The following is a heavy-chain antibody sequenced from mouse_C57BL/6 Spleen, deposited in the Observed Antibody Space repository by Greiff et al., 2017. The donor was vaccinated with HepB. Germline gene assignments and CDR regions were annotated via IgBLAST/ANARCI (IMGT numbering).Heavy chain of an antibody. CDR2: INPSSGYT. Sequence: QVQLQQSGAELARPGDSVKMSCKASGYTFTSYTMHWVKQRPGQGLEWIGYINPSSGYTKYNQKFKDKATLTADKSSSTAYMQLSSLTSEDSAVYYCARSDYDEWYFDVWGTGTTVTVSS. V-gene: IGHV1-4*01. J-gene: IGHJ1*03. CDR3: ARSDYDEWYFDV. D-gene: IGHD2-4*01. CDR1: GYTFTSYT.